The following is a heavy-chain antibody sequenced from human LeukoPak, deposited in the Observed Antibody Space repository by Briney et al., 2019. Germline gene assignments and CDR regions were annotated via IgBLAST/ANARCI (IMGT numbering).Heavy chain of an antibody. Sequence: SQTLSLTCAISGDSVSSNSAAWNWIRQSPSRGLEWLGRTYYRSKWYNDYAVSVKSRIAINPDTSKNQFSLQLNSETPEDTAVYYCASAYCSSTSCYFWFDPWGQGTLVTVSS. CDR2: TYYRSKWYN. D-gene: IGHD2-2*01. CDR1: GDSVSSNSAA. V-gene: IGHV6-1*01. CDR3: ASAYCSSTSCYFWFDP. J-gene: IGHJ5*02.